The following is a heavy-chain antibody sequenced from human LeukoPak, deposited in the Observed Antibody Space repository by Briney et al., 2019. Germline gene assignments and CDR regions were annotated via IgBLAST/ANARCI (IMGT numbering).Heavy chain of an antibody. V-gene: IGHV4-31*03. CDR2: IYHSGST. J-gene: IGHJ4*02. CDR3: ARGGSAPFDS. D-gene: IGHD6-25*01. Sequence: SETLSLTCTVPGGSISSIGYYWSWIRQYPGKGLEWIGYIYHSGSTYYNPSLKGRVTMSVDTSKNQFSLKLSSLTAADTAVYYCARGGSAPFDSWGPGILVTVSA. CDR1: GGSISSIGYY.